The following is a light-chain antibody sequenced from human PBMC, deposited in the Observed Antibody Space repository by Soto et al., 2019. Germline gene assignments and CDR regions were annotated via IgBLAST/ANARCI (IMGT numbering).Light chain of an antibody. J-gene: IGLJ3*02. V-gene: IGLV7-46*01. CDR2: DTN. Sequence: QTVVTQEPSLTVSPGGIVTLTCGSSTGALTSSHFPYWYQQKPGQAPRALIYDTNSKHSWTPGRFSGSLLGGKAALTLSGAQPEDEADYYCLLAFGSARVFGGGTKLTVL. CDR1: TGALTSSHF. CDR3: LLAFGSARV.